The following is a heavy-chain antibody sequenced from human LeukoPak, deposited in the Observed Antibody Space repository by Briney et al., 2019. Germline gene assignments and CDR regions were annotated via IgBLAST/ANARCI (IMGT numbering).Heavy chain of an antibody. J-gene: IGHJ6*03. CDR1: GFTFSSYA. CDR3: AKNSNYYYYYYMDV. Sequence: GGSLRLSCAASGFTFSSYAMSWVRQAPGKGLEWVSAISGSGGSTYYADSVKGRITISRDNSKNTLYLQMNSLRAEDTAVYYCAKNSNYYYYYYMDVWGKGTTVTVSS. D-gene: IGHD5-18*01. CDR2: ISGSGGST. V-gene: IGHV3-23*01.